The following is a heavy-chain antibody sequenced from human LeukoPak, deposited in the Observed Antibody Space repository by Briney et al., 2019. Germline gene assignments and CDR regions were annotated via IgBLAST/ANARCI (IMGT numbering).Heavy chain of an antibody. CDR3: ARGALISRTRGYSYGYDY. D-gene: IGHD5-18*01. CDR2: INHSGST. Sequence: SETLSLTCAVYGESFSGYYWSWIRQPPGKGLEWIGEINHSGSTNYNPSLKSRVTISVDTSKNQFSLKLSSVTAADTAVYYCARGALISRTRGYSYGYDYWGQGTLVTVSS. J-gene: IGHJ4*02. V-gene: IGHV4-34*01. CDR1: GESFSGYY.